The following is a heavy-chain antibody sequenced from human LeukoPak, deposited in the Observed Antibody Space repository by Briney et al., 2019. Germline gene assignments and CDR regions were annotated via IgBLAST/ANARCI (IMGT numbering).Heavy chain of an antibody. CDR1: GYTFTSYD. J-gene: IGHJ4*02. Sequence: ASVKVSCTASGYTFTSYDINWVRQATGQGLEWMGWMNPNSGNTGYAQKFQGRVTMTRNTSISTAYMELSSLRSEDTAVYYCARGKWINGDYSGIDYWGQGTLVAVSS. CDR2: MNPNSGNT. V-gene: IGHV1-8*01. CDR3: ARGKWINGDYSGIDY. D-gene: IGHD4-17*01.